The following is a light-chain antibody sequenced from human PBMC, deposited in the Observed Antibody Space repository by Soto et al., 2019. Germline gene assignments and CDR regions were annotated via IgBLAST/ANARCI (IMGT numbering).Light chain of an antibody. J-gene: IGKJ4*01. CDR3: QQRSKLPRT. CDR2: DVA. CDR1: QSVGDY. Sequence: IILSQSTATVSLSAGERATLSCRASQSVGDYLAWYQQRHGQPPRLLMYDVAKRDTGTPVRFSGSGSGTDFTLTISSLEPEDFAVDYCQQRSKLPRTFGGGTKVDIK. V-gene: IGKV3-11*01.